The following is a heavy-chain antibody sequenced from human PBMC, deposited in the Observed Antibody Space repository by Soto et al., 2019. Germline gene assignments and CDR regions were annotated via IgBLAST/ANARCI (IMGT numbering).Heavy chain of an antibody. CDR3: XXXSXXXXYDSXGYYYLFDY. J-gene: IGHJ4*02. CDR1: GFTFSNAW. V-gene: IGHV3-15*01. D-gene: IGHD3-22*01. Sequence: EVQLVESGGGLVKPGGSLXLSCAASGFTFSNAWMSWVRXAPXXXXXXVGRIKSKTDGGTTDYAAPVKGKFTISRDDSKNTLYLQMNSLKTXXXXVXXXXXXSXXXXYDSXGYYYLFDYWGQGTLVTVSS. CDR2: IKSKTDGGTT.